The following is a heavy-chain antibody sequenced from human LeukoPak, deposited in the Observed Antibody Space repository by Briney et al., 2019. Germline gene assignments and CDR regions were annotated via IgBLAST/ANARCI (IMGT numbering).Heavy chain of an antibody. CDR3: ARDSGSGTLRYYFDY. CDR1: GFTFSNYA. V-gene: IGHV3-30*04. Sequence: GGSLRPSCAASGFTFSNYAMHWVRQAPGKGLEWVAVISYDGSNKYYADSVKGRFTISRDNSKNTLYLQMNSLRVEDTAVYYCARDSGSGTLRYYFDYWGQGTLVTVSS. CDR2: ISYDGSNK. J-gene: IGHJ4*02. D-gene: IGHD2-15*01.